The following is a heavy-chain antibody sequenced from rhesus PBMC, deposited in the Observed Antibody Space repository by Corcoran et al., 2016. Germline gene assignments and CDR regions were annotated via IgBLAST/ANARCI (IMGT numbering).Heavy chain of an antibody. CDR1: GGAINSGYYY. CDR2: LPYVRTT. J-gene: IGHJ4*01. Sequence: QVQLQESGPGLVKPSETLSLTCAVSGGAINSGYYYWRWIRQPPGKGLEWLGYLPYVRTTGYSPSLESRRIIARDSSQDQLSLTRSSMTAADTAVYYCARDRYCGGGFCSTFGYWGQGVLVTVSS. V-gene: IGHV4-122*02. D-gene: IGHD2-39*02. CDR3: ARDRYCGGGFCSTFGY.